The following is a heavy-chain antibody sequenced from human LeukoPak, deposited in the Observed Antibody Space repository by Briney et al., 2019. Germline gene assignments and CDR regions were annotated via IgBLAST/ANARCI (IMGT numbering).Heavy chain of an antibody. CDR2: IKQDGSEK. CDR3: ASTQTFDY. V-gene: IGHV3-7*05. J-gene: IGHJ4*02. CDR1: GFTFSNYW. Sequence: TGGSLRLSCAASGFTFSNYWMSCVRQAPGKGLEWVANIKQDGSEKYYADSVKGRFTISRDNAKSSLYLQLNSLRVEDTAVYHCASTQTFDYWGQGTLVTVPS.